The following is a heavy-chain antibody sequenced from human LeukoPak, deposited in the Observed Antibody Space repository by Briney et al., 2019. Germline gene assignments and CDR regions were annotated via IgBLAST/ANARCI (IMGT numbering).Heavy chain of an antibody. CDR1: GGTFSSYA. CDR2: IIPILGIA. D-gene: IGHD3-10*01. V-gene: IGHV1-69*04. CDR3: AREYGSGSYYRL. Sequence: ASVKVSCKASGGTFSSYAISWVRQAPGQGLEWMGRIIPILGIANYAQKFQGRVTITADKSTSTAYMELSSLRSEDTAVYYCAREYGSGSYYRLWGQGTLVTVSS. J-gene: IGHJ4*02.